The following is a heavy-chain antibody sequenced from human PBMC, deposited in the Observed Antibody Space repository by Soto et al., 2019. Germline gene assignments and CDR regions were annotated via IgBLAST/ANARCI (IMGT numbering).Heavy chain of an antibody. J-gene: IGHJ6*02. D-gene: IGHD2-8*01. Sequence: ASVKVSCKASGYTFTGYYIHWVRQAPGQGLEWTGWINPNSGGTNYAQKLQGRVTMTTDTSISTASMELTRLTSDDTAIYYCARGDSTDCSNGVCSFFYNHDMDVWGQGTTVTVSS. CDR2: INPNSGGT. CDR3: ARGDSTDCSNGVCSFFYNHDMDV. CDR1: GYTFTGYY. V-gene: IGHV1-2*02.